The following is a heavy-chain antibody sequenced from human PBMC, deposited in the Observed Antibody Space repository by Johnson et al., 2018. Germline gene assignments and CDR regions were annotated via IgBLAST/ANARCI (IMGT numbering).Heavy chain of an antibody. J-gene: IGHJ4*02. V-gene: IGHV3-7*01. Sequence: VQLVESGGGLVQPGGSLRLSCVGSGFSFAYWMTWVRQAPGKGLDWVANINPDGAPRHYMDSVRGRFTISRDNAANSLYLQMNSLGAEDTAVYYCARVAFRDEGFDYWGQGTLVTVSS. CDR1: GFSFAYW. CDR3: ARVAFRDEGFDY. D-gene: IGHD2-21*01. CDR2: INPDGAPR.